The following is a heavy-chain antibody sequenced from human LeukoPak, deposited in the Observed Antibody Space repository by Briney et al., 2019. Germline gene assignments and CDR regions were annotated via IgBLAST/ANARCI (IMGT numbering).Heavy chain of an antibody. Sequence: PSETLSLTCSVSGGSISSYYWSWIRQPPGKGLEWIGYIYYSGSTNYNPSLKSRLTMSVDTSKNQFSLKLNSVTAADTAVYYCTRGSMGGSGSYYKDYYYGMDVWGQGTTVTVS. CDR3: TRGSMGGSGSYYKDYYYGMDV. CDR2: IYYSGST. J-gene: IGHJ6*02. D-gene: IGHD3-10*01. V-gene: IGHV4-59*12. CDR1: GGSISSYY.